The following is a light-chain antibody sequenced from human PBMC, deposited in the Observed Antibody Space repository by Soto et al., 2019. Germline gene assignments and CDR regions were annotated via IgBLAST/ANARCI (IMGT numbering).Light chain of an antibody. V-gene: IGKV3-15*01. CDR2: GAS. Sequence: EIVMTHSPATLSVSPGERATLPCRASQSVSNNLAWYQQKPGQAPRLLIYGASTRATAIPARFSGSGSGTEFTLTISSLQSEDFAVYFCQQYDNWPYTFGQGTKVDIK. CDR3: QQYDNWPYT. CDR1: QSVSNN. J-gene: IGKJ2*01.